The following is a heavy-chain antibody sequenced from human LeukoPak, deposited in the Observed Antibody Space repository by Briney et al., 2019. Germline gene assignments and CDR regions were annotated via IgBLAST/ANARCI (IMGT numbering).Heavy chain of an antibody. Sequence: ASVKVSCKASGYTFTSYHMHWVRQAPGQGPEWMGIINPNGGSTSYAQKFQGRVTMTRDMSTSTVYMELSSLRSEDTAVYYCASSCNNYYYYYMDVWGKGTTVTVSS. D-gene: IGHD2/OR15-2a*01. V-gene: IGHV1-46*01. J-gene: IGHJ6*03. CDR1: GYTFTSYH. CDR2: INPNGGST. CDR3: ASSCNNYYYYYMDV.